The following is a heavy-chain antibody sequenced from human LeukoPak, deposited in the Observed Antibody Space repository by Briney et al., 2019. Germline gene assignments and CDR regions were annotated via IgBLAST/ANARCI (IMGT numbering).Heavy chain of an antibody. CDR3: ASNMEDGAFDI. V-gene: IGHV4-30-2*01. D-gene: IGHD3-10*01. Sequence: SSQTLSLICAVSGGSISSGGYSWSWIRQPPGKGLEWIGYIYHSGSTYYNPSLRSRVTISVDRSNNQFSLKLTSVTAADTAVYYCASNMEDGAFDIWGQGTMVTVSS. CDR2: IYHSGST. CDR1: GGSISSGGYS. J-gene: IGHJ3*02.